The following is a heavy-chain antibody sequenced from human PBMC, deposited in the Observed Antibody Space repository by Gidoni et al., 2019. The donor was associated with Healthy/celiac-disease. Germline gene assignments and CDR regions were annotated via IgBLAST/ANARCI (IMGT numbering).Heavy chain of an antibody. D-gene: IGHD6-19*01. J-gene: IGHJ4*02. CDR1: GDTFTSYY. CDR3: ARGSIAVAASETFDY. Sequence: QVQLVQSGAEVKKPGASVKVSCKASGDTFTSYYMHWVRQAPGQGLEWMGIINPSGGSTSYAQKFQGRVTMTRDTSTSTVYMELSSLRSEDTAVYYCARGSIAVAASETFDYWGQGTLVTVSS. CDR2: INPSGGST. V-gene: IGHV1-46*01.